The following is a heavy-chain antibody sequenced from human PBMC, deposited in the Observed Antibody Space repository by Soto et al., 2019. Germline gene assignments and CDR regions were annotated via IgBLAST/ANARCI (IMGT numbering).Heavy chain of an antibody. CDR1: GGSFSGYY. CDR3: ARRKEKRGTFSPSDGMDV. CDR2: INHSGST. J-gene: IGHJ6*02. Sequence: QVQLQQWGAGLLKPSETLSLICAVYGGSFSGYYWSWIRQPPGKGLEWTGEINHSGSTNYNPSLKRRVTISLDTSKNQFSLMLSSVTAADTAVYYCARRKEKRGTFSPSDGMDVWGQGTTVTVSS. V-gene: IGHV4-34*01.